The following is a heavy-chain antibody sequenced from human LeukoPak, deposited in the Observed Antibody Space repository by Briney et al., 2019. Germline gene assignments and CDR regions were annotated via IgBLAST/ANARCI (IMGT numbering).Heavy chain of an antibody. CDR3: ARGGTAMVPYYFDY. Sequence: GGSLRLSCTASGLSLNNYAMSWVRQVPGKGLEWVSASSSSDDGKWYAESVRGRFTISRDNSKNTLYLQMGSLRAEDMAVYYCARGGTAMVPYYFDYWGQGTLVTVSS. CDR2: SSSSDDGK. CDR1: GLSLNNYA. V-gene: IGHV3-23*01. J-gene: IGHJ4*02. D-gene: IGHD5-18*01.